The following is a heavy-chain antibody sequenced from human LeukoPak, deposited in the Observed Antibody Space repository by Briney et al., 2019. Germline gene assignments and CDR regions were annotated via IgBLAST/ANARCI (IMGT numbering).Heavy chain of an antibody. CDR2: INPNSGGR. CDR3: ASQTGIAVAIYDY. J-gene: IGHJ4*02. D-gene: IGHD6-19*01. CDR1: GYTSTGYY. V-gene: IGHV1-2*06. Sequence: ASVKVTCKASGYTSTGYYMRWVRQAPGQGLEWMGRINPNSGGRNYAQKFQGRGTMTRATSISNAYMELSRLRSDDTAVYYCASQTGIAVAIYDYWGQGTLVTVSS.